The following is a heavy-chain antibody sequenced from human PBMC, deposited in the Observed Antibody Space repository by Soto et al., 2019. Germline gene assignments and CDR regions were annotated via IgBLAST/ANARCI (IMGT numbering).Heavy chain of an antibody. J-gene: IGHJ4*02. CDR2: IDPSDSQT. CDR3: ARQIYDSDTGPNFQYYFDS. V-gene: IGHV5-10-1*01. CDR1: GYSFAGYW. Sequence: GESLKISCKGSGYSFAGYWVTWVRQKPGKGLEWMGRIDPSDSQTYYSPSFRGHVTISVTKSITTVFLQWSSLRASDTAMYYCARQIYDSDTGPNFQYYFDSWGQGTPVTVS. D-gene: IGHD3-22*01.